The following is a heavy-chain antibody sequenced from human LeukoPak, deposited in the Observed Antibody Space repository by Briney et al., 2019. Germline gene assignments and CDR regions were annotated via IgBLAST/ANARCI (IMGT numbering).Heavy chain of an antibody. J-gene: IGHJ4*02. CDR3: AKEKEGDIVVVPAAIGN. Sequence: GGSLRLSCAASGFTFSSYGMHWVRQAPGKGLEWVAFIRYDGSNKYYADSVKGRSTISRDNSKNTLYLQMNSLRAEDTAVYYCAKEKEGDIVVVPAAIGNWGQGTLVTVSS. CDR1: GFTFSSYG. D-gene: IGHD2-2*01. V-gene: IGHV3-30*02. CDR2: IRYDGSNK.